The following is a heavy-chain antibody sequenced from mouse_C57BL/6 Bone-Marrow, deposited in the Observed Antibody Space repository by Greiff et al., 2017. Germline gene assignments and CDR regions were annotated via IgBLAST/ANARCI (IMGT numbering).Heavy chain of an antibody. CDR3: AREDNLRMDY. D-gene: IGHD1-3*01. CDR2: IYPRSGNT. Sequence: VQLQQSGAELARPGASVKLSCTASGYTFTSYGISWVTQSTGQGLEWIGEIYPRSGNTYYNEKLKGKATLTADKSSSTAYMELRSLTSEDSAVYFCAREDNLRMDYWGQGTSVTVAS. J-gene: IGHJ4*01. CDR1: GYTFTSYG. V-gene: IGHV1-81*01.